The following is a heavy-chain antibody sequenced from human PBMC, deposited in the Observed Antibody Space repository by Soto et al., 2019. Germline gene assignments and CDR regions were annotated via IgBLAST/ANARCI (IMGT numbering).Heavy chain of an antibody. CDR3: ARLDSTYYFDY. J-gene: IGHJ4*02. D-gene: IGHD2-15*01. CDR2: IYYSGST. CDR1: GGSISSYY. V-gene: IGHV4-59*08. Sequence: SETLSLTCTVSGGSISSYYWRWSRHPPGKGLEWIGYIYYSGSTNYNPSLKSRVTISVDTSKNQFSLKLSSVTAADTAVYYCARLDSTYYFDYWGQGTLVTVSS.